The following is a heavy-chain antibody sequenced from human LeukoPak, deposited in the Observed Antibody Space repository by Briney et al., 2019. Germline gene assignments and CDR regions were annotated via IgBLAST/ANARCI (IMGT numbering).Heavy chain of an antibody. V-gene: IGHV3-23*01. Sequence: GGSLRLSCAASGFTFSSYAMSWVRQAPGKGLEWVSAISGSGGSTYYADSVKGRFTISRDNSKNTLYLQMNSLRAEDTAVYYCAKDRSFWAAANKYYFDYWGQGTLVTVSS. D-gene: IGHD6-13*01. CDR2: ISGSGGST. CDR1: GFTFSSYA. J-gene: IGHJ4*02. CDR3: AKDRSFWAAANKYYFDY.